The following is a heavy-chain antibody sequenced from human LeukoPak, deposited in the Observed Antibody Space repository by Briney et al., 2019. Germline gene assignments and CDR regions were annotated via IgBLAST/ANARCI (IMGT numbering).Heavy chain of an antibody. Sequence: ASVKVSCKASGHTFTGYYMHWVRQAPGQGLEWMGWINPNSGGTNYAQKFQGRVTMTRDTSISTAYMELSRLRSDDTAVYYCAREVSYDSSGYYYWGQGTLVTVSS. J-gene: IGHJ4*02. D-gene: IGHD3-22*01. CDR3: AREVSYDSSGYYY. CDR2: INPNSGGT. V-gene: IGHV1-2*02. CDR1: GHTFTGYY.